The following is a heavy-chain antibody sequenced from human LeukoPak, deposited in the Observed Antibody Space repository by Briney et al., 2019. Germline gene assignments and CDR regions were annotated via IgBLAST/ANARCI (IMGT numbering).Heavy chain of an antibody. CDR2: LSGSGGST. J-gene: IGHJ5*02. V-gene: IGHV3-23*01. D-gene: IGHD6-6*01. CDR1: GFTFSTYA. CDR3: ARLVSHLDP. Sequence: GGSLRLSCAASGFTFSTYAMSWVRQAPGKGLEWVSALSGSGGSTYYADSVKGRFTISRDNAKNSLYLQMNSPRAEDTAVYYCARLVSHLDPWGQGTLVTVSS.